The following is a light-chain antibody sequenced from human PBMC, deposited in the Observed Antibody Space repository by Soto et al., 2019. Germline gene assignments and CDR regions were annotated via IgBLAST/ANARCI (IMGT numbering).Light chain of an antibody. V-gene: IGKV1-9*01. CDR2: DAS. CDR1: QGISSY. Sequence: DIQLTQSPSFLSASVGDRVTITCRASQGISSYLAWYQQKPGKAPKLLIYDASTLQSGVPSRFSGSGSGTEFTLTISSPQPEDFATYYCQQLNSYPLTFGPGTKVDIK. J-gene: IGKJ3*01. CDR3: QQLNSYPLT.